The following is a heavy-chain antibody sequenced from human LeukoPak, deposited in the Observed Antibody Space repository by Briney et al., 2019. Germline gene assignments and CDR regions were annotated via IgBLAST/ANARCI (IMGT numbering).Heavy chain of an antibody. J-gene: IGHJ3*02. Sequence: ASVKVSCKASGYTFTVYYMHWVRQAPGQGHEWMGWINPNSGGTNYAQKFQGRVTMTRDTSISTAYMELSRLRSDDTAVYYCARDTGSDAFDIWGQGTMVTVSS. CDR3: ARDTGSDAFDI. CDR1: GYTFTVYY. CDR2: INPNSGGT. D-gene: IGHD3-10*01. V-gene: IGHV1-2*02.